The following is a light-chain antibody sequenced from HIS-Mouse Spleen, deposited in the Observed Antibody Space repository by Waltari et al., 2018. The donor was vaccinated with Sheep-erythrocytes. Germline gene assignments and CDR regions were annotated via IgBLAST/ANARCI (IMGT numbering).Light chain of an antibody. CDR2: DVS. CDR3: CSYAGSYNHV. Sequence: QSALTQPRSVSGSPGQSVPIPCTGTSSDVAGYNYVPWYQQPPGKAPKLMIYDVSKRPSGVPDRFSGSKSGNTASLTISGLQAEDEADYYCCSYAGSYNHVFATGTKVTVL. J-gene: IGLJ1*01. CDR1: SSDVAGYNY. V-gene: IGLV2-11*01.